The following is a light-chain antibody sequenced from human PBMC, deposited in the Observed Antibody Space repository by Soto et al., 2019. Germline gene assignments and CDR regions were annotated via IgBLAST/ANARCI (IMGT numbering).Light chain of an antibody. CDR1: SSDVGGYNY. CDR2: DVS. CDR3: CSYAGSDVV. V-gene: IGLV2-11*01. J-gene: IGLJ2*01. Sequence: QSALTQPRSVSGSPGQSVTISCTGTSSDVGGYNYVSWYQQHPGKAPKLMIYDVSKRPSGVPDRFSGSKSGNTASLTISGLQAEDEADYYCCSYAGSDVVFGGVTQLTVL.